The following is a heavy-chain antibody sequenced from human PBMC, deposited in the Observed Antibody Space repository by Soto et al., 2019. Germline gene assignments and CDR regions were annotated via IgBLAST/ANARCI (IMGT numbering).Heavy chain of an antibody. D-gene: IGHD6-13*01. V-gene: IGHV4-31*03. CDR3: GRGGAAAAPFDC. J-gene: IGHJ4*02. CDR1: GGSISSCYCY. Sequence: QVQLQEWGPGLVKPSQTLSLTCTVSGGSISSCYCYWIWIRQHPGMGLEWIAYIYYSGSTYHNPSISSRVTISVDTSKNPSSLKLSSVTAAYTAVYYWGRGGAAAAPFDCWGQGTLVTVSS. CDR2: IYYSGST.